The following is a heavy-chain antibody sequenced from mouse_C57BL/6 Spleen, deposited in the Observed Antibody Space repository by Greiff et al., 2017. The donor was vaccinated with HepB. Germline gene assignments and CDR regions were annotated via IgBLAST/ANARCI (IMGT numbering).Heavy chain of an antibody. CDR2: IYPGSGST. CDR3: ARGSNCGGVDY. D-gene: IGHD2-5*01. CDR1: GYTFTSYW. J-gene: IGHJ4*01. V-gene: IGHV1-55*01. Sequence: VQLQHPGAELVKPGASVKMSCKASGYTFTSYWINWVKQRPGQGLEWIGDIYPGSGSTNYNEKFKSKATLTVDTSSSTAYMQLSSLTSEDSAVSYCARGSNCGGVDYWGQGTSVTVSS.